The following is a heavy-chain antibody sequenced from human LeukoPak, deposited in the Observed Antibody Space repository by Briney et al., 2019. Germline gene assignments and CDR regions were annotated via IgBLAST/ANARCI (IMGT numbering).Heavy chain of an antibody. J-gene: IGHJ6*02. V-gene: IGHV5-51*01. D-gene: IGHD6-6*01. CDR3: ARFSEQLVPYYYYGMDV. CDR1: GYSFTSYW. Sequence: GESLKISCKGSGYSFTSYWIGWVRPMPGKGLEWMGIIYPGDSDTRYSPSFQGQVTISADKSISTAYLQWSSLKASDTAMYYCARFSEQLVPYYYYGMDVWGQGTTVTVSS. CDR2: IYPGDSDT.